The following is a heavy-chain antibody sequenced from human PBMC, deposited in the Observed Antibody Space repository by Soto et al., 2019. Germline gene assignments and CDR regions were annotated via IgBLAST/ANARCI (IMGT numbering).Heavy chain of an antibody. J-gene: IGHJ4*02. Sequence: SGPTLVNPTQTLTLTCTFSGFSLSTSGVGVGWIRQPPGKALEWLALIYWNDDKRYSPSLKSRLTITKDTSKNQVVLTMTNMDPVDTATYYCAHTQGDYVWGSYRQVDYWGQGTLVTVSS. CDR3: AHTQGDYVWGSYRQVDY. CDR2: IYWNDDK. V-gene: IGHV2-5*01. D-gene: IGHD3-16*02. CDR1: GFSLSTSGVG.